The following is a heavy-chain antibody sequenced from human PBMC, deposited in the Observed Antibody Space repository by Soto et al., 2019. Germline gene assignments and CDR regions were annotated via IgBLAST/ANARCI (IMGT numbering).Heavy chain of an antibody. D-gene: IGHD3-10*01. CDR2: INYSGTT. CDR3: ARHSGPELLTQY. Sequence: SETLSLTCTVSGGSISNSYWSWIRQLPGKGLEWIGYINYSGTTNYNPSLKSRVTMSLDASKNQFSLKLNSVTAADTAVYYCARHSGPELLTQYWGQGT. V-gene: IGHV4-59*08. J-gene: IGHJ1*01. CDR1: GGSISNSY.